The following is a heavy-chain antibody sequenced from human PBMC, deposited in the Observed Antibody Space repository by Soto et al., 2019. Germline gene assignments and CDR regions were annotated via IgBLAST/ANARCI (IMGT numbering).Heavy chain of an antibody. J-gene: IGHJ4*02. CDR1: GFSLNNARVA. V-gene: IGHV2-26*01. CDR2: ILSNDET. CDR3: ARGLAPKSYYFDY. Sequence: QVTLKESGPVVVKPTETLTLTCTVSGFSLNNARVAVSWIRQPPGKALEWLAHILSNDETSYNTSLRSRLTISTDISKCQVFLTMTHMDPEDAATYYCARGLAPKSYYFDYWGQGALVTVSS.